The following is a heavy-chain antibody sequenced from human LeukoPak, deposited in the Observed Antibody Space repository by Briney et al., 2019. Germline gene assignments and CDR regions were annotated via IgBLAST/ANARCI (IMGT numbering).Heavy chain of an antibody. Sequence: GGSLRLSCAASGFSLRTYWMHWVRQVPGKGLEWLSRINSDGSSTTYADSVKGRFTISRDNAKNTLYLQLNSLRAEDTAVYYCVKDLDREWEPTHIDYWGQGTLVTVSS. V-gene: IGHV3-74*01. D-gene: IGHD1-26*01. J-gene: IGHJ4*02. CDR1: GFSLRTYW. CDR2: INSDGSST. CDR3: VKDLDREWEPTHIDY.